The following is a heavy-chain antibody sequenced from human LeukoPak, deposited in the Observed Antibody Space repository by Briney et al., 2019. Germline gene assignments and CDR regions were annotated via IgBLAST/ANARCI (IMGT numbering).Heavy chain of an antibody. Sequence: GGSLRLSCAASGFTFSSYSMNWVRQAPGKGLEWVSSISSSSYIYYADSVKGRFTISRDNAKNSLYLQMNSLRAEDTAVYYCARVDLQQLVPVDYWGQGTLVTVSS. CDR2: ISSSSYI. J-gene: IGHJ4*02. CDR1: GFTFSSYS. V-gene: IGHV3-21*01. D-gene: IGHD6-13*01. CDR3: ARVDLQQLVPVDY.